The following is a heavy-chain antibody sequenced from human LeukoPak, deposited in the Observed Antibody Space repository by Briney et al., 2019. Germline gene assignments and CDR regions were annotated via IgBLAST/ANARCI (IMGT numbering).Heavy chain of an antibody. V-gene: IGHV1-2*02. CDR3: ARARNYYDSSGSFDY. J-gene: IGHJ4*02. CDR2: INLNSGGT. Sequence: ASVTVSFKASGYTFTVYYMHWVRQAPGQGLEWMGWINLNSGGTNYAQKFQGRVTMTRDTSISTAYMELSRLRSDDTAVYYCARARNYYDSSGSFDYWGQGTLVTVSS. D-gene: IGHD3-22*01. CDR1: GYTFTVYY.